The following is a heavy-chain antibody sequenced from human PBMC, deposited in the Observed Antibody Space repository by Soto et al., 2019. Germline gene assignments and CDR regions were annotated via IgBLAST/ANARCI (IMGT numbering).Heavy chain of an antibody. CDR1: GYTFTGYY. CDR3: ARASPALDDYGSSGYYYLFDY. Sequence: ASVKVSCKASGYTFTGYYMHWVRQAPGQGLEWMGWINPNSGGTNYAQKFQGRVTMTRDTSISTAYMELSRLRSDDTAVYYCARASPALDDYGSSGYYYLFDYWGQGTLVTVSS. CDR2: INPNSGGT. J-gene: IGHJ4*02. D-gene: IGHD3-22*01. V-gene: IGHV1-2*02.